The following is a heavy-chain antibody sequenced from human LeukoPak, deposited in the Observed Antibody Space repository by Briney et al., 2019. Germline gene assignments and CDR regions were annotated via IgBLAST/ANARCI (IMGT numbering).Heavy chain of an antibody. CDR1: GGSISSYY. J-gene: IGHJ4*01. Sequence: SETLSLTCAVSGGSISSYYWNWIRQPPGKGLEWIGYIYYSGSTSYNPSLKSRVTISVDTSKNQFSLRLSSVTAADTAVYYCAIGVGASSWVDYWGHGTLVTVSS. CDR3: AIGVGASSWVDY. V-gene: IGHV4-59*01. D-gene: IGHD1-26*01. CDR2: IYYSGST.